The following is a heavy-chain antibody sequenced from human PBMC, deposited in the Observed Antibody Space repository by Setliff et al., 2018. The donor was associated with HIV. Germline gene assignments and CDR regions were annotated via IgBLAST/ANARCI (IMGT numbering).Heavy chain of an antibody. D-gene: IGHD6-19*01. J-gene: IGHJ4*02. CDR3: TRRFEKWLAFDY. CDR1: GGSISSFSYY. V-gene: IGHV4-39*01. CDR2: VYHSGGT. Sequence: SEILSLTCTVSGGSISSFSYYWAWIRQSPGKGLEWIGNVYHSGGTDYNPSLRSRVTISVDTSTNQFSLNLASVTAADTAVYYCTRRFEKWLAFDYWGQGTLVTVSS.